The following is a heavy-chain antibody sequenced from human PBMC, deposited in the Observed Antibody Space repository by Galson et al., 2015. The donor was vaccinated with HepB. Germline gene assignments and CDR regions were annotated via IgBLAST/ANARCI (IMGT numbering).Heavy chain of an antibody. CDR2: INPNSGGT. CDR3: ARERISGRETQQWLVRGRVIFQH. Sequence: SVKVSCKASGYTFTGYYMHWVRQAPGQGLEWMGWINPNSGGTNYAQKFQGRVTMTRDTSISTAYMELSRLRSDDTAVYYCARERISGRETQQWLVRGRVIFQHWGQGTLVTVSS. CDR1: GYTFTGYY. D-gene: IGHD6-19*01. J-gene: IGHJ1*01. V-gene: IGHV1-2*02.